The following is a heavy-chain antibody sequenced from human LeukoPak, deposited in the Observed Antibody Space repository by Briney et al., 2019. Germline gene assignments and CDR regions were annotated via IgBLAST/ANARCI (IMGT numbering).Heavy chain of an antibody. J-gene: IGHJ3*02. CDR3: ARERVGDAFDI. V-gene: IGHV4-30-4*08. CDR2: IYYSGST. Sequence: PSETLSLTCTVSGGSVNSGSYYWSWIRQPPGKGLEWIGYIYYSGSTYYNPSLKSRVTISVDTSKNQFSLKLSSVTAADTAVYYCARERVGDAFDIWGQGTMVTVSS. D-gene: IGHD3-10*01. CDR1: GGSVNSGSYY.